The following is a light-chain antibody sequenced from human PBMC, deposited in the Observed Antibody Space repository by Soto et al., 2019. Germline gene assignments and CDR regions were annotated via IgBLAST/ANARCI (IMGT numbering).Light chain of an antibody. CDR2: GAS. CDR1: QSVSSN. J-gene: IGKJ1*01. Sequence: EIVLTHSPATLSLSPWEIATLSCRASQSVSSNLAWYQQKPGQAPRLLIYGASTRATGIPARFSGSGSGTEFTLTISRLEPEDFAVYYCQQYGSSSWTLGQGTKVDIK. V-gene: IGKV3-20*01. CDR3: QQYGSSSWT.